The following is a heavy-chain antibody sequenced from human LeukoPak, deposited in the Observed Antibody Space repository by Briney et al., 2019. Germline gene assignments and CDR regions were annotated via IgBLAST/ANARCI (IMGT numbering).Heavy chain of an antibody. CDR3: AKDEVTSGGGLAS. V-gene: IGHV3-53*01. D-gene: IGHD2-21*02. Sequence: PGGSLRLPCAASGFSVSGTHMSWVRQAPGEGLEWVAAMYTGGTTYYTDAVTGRFTVSRDTSRNILFLHMDSLRAEDTAVYYCAKDEVTSGGGLASWRQGTVVIVSS. CDR1: GFSVSGTH. J-gene: IGHJ5*01. CDR2: MYTGGTT.